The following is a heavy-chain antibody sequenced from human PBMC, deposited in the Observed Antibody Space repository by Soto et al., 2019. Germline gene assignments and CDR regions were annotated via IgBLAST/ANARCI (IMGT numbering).Heavy chain of an antibody. CDR2: ISYDGSNK. CDR1: GFTFSSYA. CDR3: ARDDLRYNWNYVMGPHYYYYGMDV. J-gene: IGHJ6*02. Sequence: GGSLRLSCAASGFTFSSYAMHWVRQAPGKGLEWVAVISYDGSNKYYADSVKGRLTISRDNSKNTLYLQMNSLRAEDTAVYYCARDDLRYNWNYVMGPHYYYYGMDVWGQGTTVTVSS. D-gene: IGHD1-7*01. V-gene: IGHV3-30-3*01.